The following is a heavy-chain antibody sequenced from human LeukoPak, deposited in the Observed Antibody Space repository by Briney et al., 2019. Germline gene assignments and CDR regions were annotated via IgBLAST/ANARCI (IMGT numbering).Heavy chain of an antibody. CDR3: ARRRITIFGVVIIETNWFDP. V-gene: IGHV4-4*07. D-gene: IGHD3-3*01. CDR1: GGSISSYY. J-gene: IGHJ5*02. CDR2: IYTSGST. Sequence: SETLSLTCTVSGGSISSYYWSWIRQPAGKGLEWIGRIYTSGSTNYNPSLKSRVTMSVDTSKNQFSLKLSSVTAADTAVYYCARRRITIFGVVIIETNWFDPWGQGTLVTVSS.